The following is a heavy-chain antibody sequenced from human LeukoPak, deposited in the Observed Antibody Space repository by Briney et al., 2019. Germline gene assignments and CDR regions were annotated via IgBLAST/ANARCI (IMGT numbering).Heavy chain of an antibody. Sequence: SETLSLTCTVSGGSISSSSYYWGWIRQPPGKGLEWIGSIYYSGSTYYNPSLKSRVTISVDTSKNQFSLKLSSVTAADTAVYYCASDTAIYYFDYWGQGTLVTVSS. CDR3: ASDTAIYYFDY. CDR1: GGSISSSSYY. CDR2: IYYSGST. J-gene: IGHJ4*02. V-gene: IGHV4-39*01. D-gene: IGHD5-18*01.